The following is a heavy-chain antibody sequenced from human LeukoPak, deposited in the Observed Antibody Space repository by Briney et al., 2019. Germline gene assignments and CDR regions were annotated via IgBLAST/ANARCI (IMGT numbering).Heavy chain of an antibody. CDR2: IYYSGST. V-gene: IGHV4-30-4*01. CDR1: GGSISSGDYY. J-gene: IGHJ4*02. CDR3: AREVYDFWSGPALDY. D-gene: IGHD3-3*01. Sequence: SQTLSLTCTVSGGSISSGDYYWSWIRQPPGKGLEWIGYIYYSGSTYYNPSLKSRVTISVDTSKNQFFLKLSSVTAADTAVYYCAREVYDFWSGPALDYWGQGTLVTVSS.